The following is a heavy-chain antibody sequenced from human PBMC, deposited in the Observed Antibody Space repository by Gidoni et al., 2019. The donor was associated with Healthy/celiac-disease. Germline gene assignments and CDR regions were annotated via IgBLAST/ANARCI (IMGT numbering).Heavy chain of an antibody. V-gene: IGHV3-48*01. J-gene: IGHJ4*02. CDR2: ISSSSSTI. D-gene: IGHD4-17*01. Sequence: EVQLVESGGGLVQPGGSLRLSCAASGFTFSSYSMNWVRQAPGKGLECVSYISSSSSTIYYADSVKGRFTISRDNAKNSLYLQMNSLRAEDTAVYYCAGLGTPGDYALDYWGQGTLVTVSS. CDR1: GFTFSSYS. CDR3: AGLGTPGDYALDY.